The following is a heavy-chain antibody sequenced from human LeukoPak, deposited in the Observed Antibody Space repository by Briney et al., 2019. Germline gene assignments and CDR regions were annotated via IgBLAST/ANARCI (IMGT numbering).Heavy chain of an antibody. CDR1: GYTFTSYD. CDR3: ARGFPSYYDILTGYYLLDGNAFDI. V-gene: IGHV1-8*01. Sequence: ASVKVSCKASGYTFTSYDINWVRQATGQGLEWMGWMNPNSGNTGYAQKFQGRVTMTRNTSISTAYMELSSLRSEDTAVYYCARGFPSYYDILTGYYLLDGNAFDIWGQGTMVAVSS. J-gene: IGHJ3*02. D-gene: IGHD3-9*01. CDR2: MNPNSGNT.